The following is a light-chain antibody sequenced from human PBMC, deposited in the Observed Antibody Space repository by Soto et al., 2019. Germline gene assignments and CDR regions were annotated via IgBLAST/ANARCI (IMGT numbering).Light chain of an antibody. CDR3: HQTAANPWT. J-gene: IGKJ1*01. CDR1: QNIGVY. V-gene: IGKV1-39*01. Sequence: DIQMTQSASSLSASVGDRVTITCQASQNIGVYLNWYQKKPGKAPKLLIHAASSLHSGVPSTFSGSGSGTDFALTISSLQPEDFATYYCHQTAANPWTFAQGSKVDI. CDR2: AAS.